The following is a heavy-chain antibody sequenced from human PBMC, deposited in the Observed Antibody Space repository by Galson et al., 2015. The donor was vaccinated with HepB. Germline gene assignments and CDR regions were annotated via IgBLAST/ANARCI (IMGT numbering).Heavy chain of an antibody. J-gene: IGHJ4*02. CDR2: ISGDTAKI. CDR3: AKGGNWDSRYFDY. Sequence: SLRLSCAASGFTFSTYAMNWVRQAPGKGLEWVSVISGDTAKIFHADSVKGRFTISRDNSMNTVYLQMDSLRAEDTAVYYRAKGGNWDSRYFDYWGQGSLVTVSS. CDR1: GFTFSTYA. D-gene: IGHD7-27*01. V-gene: IGHV3-23*01.